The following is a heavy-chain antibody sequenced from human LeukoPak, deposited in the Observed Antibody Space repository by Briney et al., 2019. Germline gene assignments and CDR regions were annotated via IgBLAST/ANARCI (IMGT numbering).Heavy chain of an antibody. Sequence: SETLSLTCTVSGYSISSGCYWGWIRQPPGKGLEWIGSIYHSGSTYYNPSLKSRVTISVDTSKNQFSLKLSSVTAADTAVYYCARVGTGSYGTPDWFDPWGQGTLVTVSS. D-gene: IGHD1-26*01. V-gene: IGHV4-38-2*02. J-gene: IGHJ5*02. CDR2: IYHSGST. CDR3: ARVGTGSYGTPDWFDP. CDR1: GYSISSGCY.